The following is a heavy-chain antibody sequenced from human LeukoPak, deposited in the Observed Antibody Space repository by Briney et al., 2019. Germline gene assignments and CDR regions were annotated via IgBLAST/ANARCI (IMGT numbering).Heavy chain of an antibody. V-gene: IGHV1-2*02. J-gene: IGHJ4*02. Sequence: ASVKVSCKASGYTFTGYYMHWVRQAPGQGLEWMGWINPNSGGTHYAQKFQGRVTMTEDTSTDTAYMELSSLRSEDTAVYYCATPHYDFWSGYPTWGQGTLVTVSS. CDR3: ATPHYDFWSGYPT. CDR2: INPNSGGT. D-gene: IGHD3-3*01. CDR1: GYTFTGYY.